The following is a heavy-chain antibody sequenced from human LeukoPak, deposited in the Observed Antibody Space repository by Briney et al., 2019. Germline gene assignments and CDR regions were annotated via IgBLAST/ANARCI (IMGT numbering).Heavy chain of an antibody. CDR2: IRRKANNYAT. D-gene: IGHD1-26*01. CDR3: TRHLTIVGATPFDY. V-gene: IGHV3-73*01. Sequence: KVSCKASGYTFTSYAMHWVRQASGKGLEWVGRIRRKANNYATAYAASVKGRFTISRDDSKNTAYLQMNSLKTEDTAVYYCTRHLTIVGATPFDYWGQGTLVTVSS. CDR1: GYTFTSYA. J-gene: IGHJ4*02.